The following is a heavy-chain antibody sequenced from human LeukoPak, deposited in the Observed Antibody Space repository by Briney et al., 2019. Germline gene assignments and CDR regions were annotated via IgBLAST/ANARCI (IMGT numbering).Heavy chain of an antibody. CDR1: GFTFSTYV. CDR2: MWHDGSIG. J-gene: IGHJ4*02. Sequence: GGPLRLSCAASGFTFSTYVMHWVRQTPGKGLEWAAFMWHDGSIGYYEDSVKGRFTISRDSSKNSLYLQMNSLRVEDTAVYYCAGGRIERRSMIGDYWGQGTLVTVSS. D-gene: IGHD3-10*02. V-gene: IGHV3-33*01. CDR3: AGGRIERRSMIGDY.